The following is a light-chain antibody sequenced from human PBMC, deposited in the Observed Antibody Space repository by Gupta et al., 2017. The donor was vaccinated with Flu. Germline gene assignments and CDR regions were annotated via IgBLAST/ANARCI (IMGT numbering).Light chain of an antibody. CDR3: GTWDNSLDFSRV. Sequence: QSVLTQPPSVSAAPGPQVTISCSGSSSNIGPNYVSWYQQLPGTAPKLLIYDNDKRPSGIPDRFSGSKSGTSATLGITGLQTGDEADYFCGTWDNSLDFSRVFGGGTKLTVL. J-gene: IGLJ3*02. CDR1: SSNIGPNY. CDR2: DND. V-gene: IGLV1-51*01.